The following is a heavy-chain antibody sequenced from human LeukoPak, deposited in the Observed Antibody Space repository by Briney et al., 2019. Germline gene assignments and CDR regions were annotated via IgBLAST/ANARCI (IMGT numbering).Heavy chain of an antibody. Sequence: RSSETLSLTCTVSGGSISSSSYYWGWIRQPPGKGLEWIGSIYYSGSTYYNPSLKSRVTISVDTSKNQFSLKLSSVTAADTAVYYCARLGGIRFSRVDYWGQGTLVTVSS. CDR3: ARLGGIRFSRVDY. V-gene: IGHV4-39*01. CDR2: IYYSGST. CDR1: GGSISSSSYY. J-gene: IGHJ4*02. D-gene: IGHD3-3*01.